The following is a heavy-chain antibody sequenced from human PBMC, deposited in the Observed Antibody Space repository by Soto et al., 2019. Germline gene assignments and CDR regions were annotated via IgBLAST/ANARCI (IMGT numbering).Heavy chain of an antibody. CDR3: ARENILLAASGKRDFDY. V-gene: IGHV4-59*01. D-gene: IGHD6-13*01. Sequence: SETLSLTCAVSGVSISSYYWSWIRQPPGKGLEWIGYNYYSGTTNYNPSLKSRVTISVDTSKNQFFLRLTSVTAADTAVYYCARENILLAASGKRDFDYWGQGTLVTVSS. CDR1: GVSISSYY. J-gene: IGHJ4*02. CDR2: NYYSGTT.